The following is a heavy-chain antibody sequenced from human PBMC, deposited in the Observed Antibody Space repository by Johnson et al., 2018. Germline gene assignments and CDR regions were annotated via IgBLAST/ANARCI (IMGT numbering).Heavy chain of an antibody. J-gene: IGHJ1*01. CDR3: AKDIEGQWRLRLGTYFQH. D-gene: IGHD3-16*01. Sequence: VQLVQSGGGLVPPGRSLRLSCAASGFTFDDYAMHWVRQAPGKGLEWVSGINWNSGSIGYADSVKGRFTISRDNAKNSVYLQRNSLGFEDTALYYCAKDIEGQWRLRLGTYFQHLGQGTLVTVSS. CDR2: INWNSGSI. V-gene: IGHV3-9*01. CDR1: GFTFDDYA.